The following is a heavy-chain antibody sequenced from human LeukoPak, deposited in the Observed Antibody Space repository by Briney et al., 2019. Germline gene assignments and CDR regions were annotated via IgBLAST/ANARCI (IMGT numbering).Heavy chain of an antibody. D-gene: IGHD5-18*01. V-gene: IGHV3-64*01. J-gene: IGHJ4*02. CDR2: ISSNGGST. CDR1: GFTFSSYA. CDR3: AKDGTSEPLDTAMDK. Sequence: GGSLRLSCAASGFTFSSYAMHWVRQAPGKGLEYVSAISSNGGSTYYANSVKGRFTISRDNSKNTLYLQMGSLRAEDTAVYYCAKDGTSEPLDTAMDKWGQGTLVTVSS.